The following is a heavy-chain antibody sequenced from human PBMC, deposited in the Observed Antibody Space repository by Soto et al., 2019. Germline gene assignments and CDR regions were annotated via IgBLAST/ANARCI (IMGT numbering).Heavy chain of an antibody. CDR3: ARSTAVAETCYCYGMDF. J-gene: IGHJ6*02. V-gene: IGHV1-46*01. CDR1: GYTFTSHY. CDR2: INPSGGST. Sequence: ASVQVSCKASGYTFTSHYMHWVRQAPGQGLEWMGIINPSGGSTSYAQKFQGRVTMTRDTSTSTVYMELSSLRSEDTAVYYCARSTAVAETCYCYGMDFWGQGTMVTVSS. D-gene: IGHD6-19*01.